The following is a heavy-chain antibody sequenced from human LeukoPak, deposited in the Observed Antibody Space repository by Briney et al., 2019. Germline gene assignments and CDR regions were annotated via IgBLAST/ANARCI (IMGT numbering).Heavy chain of an antibody. CDR3: ARVYYYDSSGWPSDY. Sequence: HPGGSLRLSCAASGFTFSSYEMNWVRQAPGEGLEWVSYISSSGSTIYYADSVKGRFTISRDNAKNSLYLQMNSLRAEDTAVYYCARVYYYDSSGWPSDYWGQGTLVTVSS. CDR1: GFTFSSYE. D-gene: IGHD3-22*01. V-gene: IGHV3-48*03. CDR2: ISSSGSTI. J-gene: IGHJ4*02.